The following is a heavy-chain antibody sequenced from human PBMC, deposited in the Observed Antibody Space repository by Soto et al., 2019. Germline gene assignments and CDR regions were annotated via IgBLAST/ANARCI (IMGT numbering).Heavy chain of an antibody. CDR3: TDFDGERGRGWDV. CDR2: IESEADGGTT. Sequence: EVQLVESGGGLVKPGGSLRLSCAGSGFIFTNAWMNWVRQAPGKGLEWVGRIESEADGGTTDYAAPVKGRFTISRDVXRSRVYLCVDSLNTEDTVMYYCTDFDGERGRGWDVWGLGSTVIVSS. CDR1: GFIFTNAW. D-gene: IGHD3-9*01. J-gene: IGHJ6*01. V-gene: IGHV3-15*07.